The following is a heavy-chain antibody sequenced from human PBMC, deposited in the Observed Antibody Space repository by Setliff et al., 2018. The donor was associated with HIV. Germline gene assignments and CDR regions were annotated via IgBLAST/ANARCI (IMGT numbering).Heavy chain of an antibody. CDR1: GDSITSNSYY. CDR2: MHHSGST. V-gene: IGHV4-39*01. Sequence: SETLSLTCTVSGDSITSNSYYWGWIRQSPGKGLEWIGTMHHSGSTYYNPSLKSRVAIFIDTSKNQFSLRLSSVTAADTAVYYCARHSGLGGYYSPFDYWGPGTLFTVSS. CDR3: ARHSGLGGYYSPFDY. D-gene: IGHD3-22*01. J-gene: IGHJ4*02.